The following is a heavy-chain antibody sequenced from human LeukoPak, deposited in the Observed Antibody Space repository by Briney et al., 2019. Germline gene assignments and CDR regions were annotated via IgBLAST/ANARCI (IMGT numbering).Heavy chain of an antibody. V-gene: IGHV4-39*07. CDR3: ASGYCGGACQLGGVDM. CDR2: IFYSGST. CDR1: GGSISTSNYY. J-gene: IGHJ3*02. D-gene: IGHD2-21*02. Sequence: PSETLSLTCTVSGGSISTSNYYWGWIRQPPGKGLEWIGNIFYSGSTNYNPSLRSRVTISVDTSKNQFSLKLSSVTAADTAVYYCASGYCGGACQLGGVDMWGQGTMVTVSS.